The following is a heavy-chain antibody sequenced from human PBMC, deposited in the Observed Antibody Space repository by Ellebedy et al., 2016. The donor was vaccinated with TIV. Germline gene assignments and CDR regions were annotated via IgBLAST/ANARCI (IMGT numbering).Heavy chain of an antibody. J-gene: IGHJ3*02. Sequence: MPSETLSLTCTVSGGSISSGDYYWSWIRQPPGKGLEWIGYIYYSGSTYYNPSLKSPVTISVHTSKNQFSLKLSSVTAADTAVYYCASGLGYCSGGSCYIDAFDIWGQGTMVTVSS. CDR1: GGSISSGDYY. CDR2: IYYSGST. D-gene: IGHD2-15*01. CDR3: ASGLGYCSGGSCYIDAFDI. V-gene: IGHV4-30-4*01.